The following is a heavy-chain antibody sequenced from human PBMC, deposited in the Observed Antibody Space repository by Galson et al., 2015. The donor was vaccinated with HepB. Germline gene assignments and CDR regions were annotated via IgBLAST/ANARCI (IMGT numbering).Heavy chain of an antibody. CDR1: GFTFSNAW. Sequence: SLRLSCAASGFTFSNAWMSWVRQAPGKGLEWVGRIKSKTDGGTTDYAAPVKGRFTISRDDSKNTLYLQMNSLKTEDTAVYYCTTAPYYYDSSGPHAFDIWGQGTMVTVSS. V-gene: IGHV3-15*01. D-gene: IGHD3-22*01. CDR2: IKSKTDGGTT. CDR3: TTAPYYYDSSGPHAFDI. J-gene: IGHJ3*02.